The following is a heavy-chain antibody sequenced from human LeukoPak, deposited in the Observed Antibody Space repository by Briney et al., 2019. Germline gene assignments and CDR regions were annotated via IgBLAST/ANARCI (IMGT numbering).Heavy chain of an antibody. CDR1: GFTFDDYA. CDR2: ISWDGGST. V-gene: IGHV3-43D*03. Sequence: GGSLRLSCAASGFTFDDYAMHWVRQAPGKGLEWVSLISWDGGSTYYADSVKGRFTISRDNAKNSLYLQMNSLRAEDTALYYCAKDHYDILTGYMGYYFDYWGQGTLVTVSS. D-gene: IGHD3-9*01. J-gene: IGHJ4*02. CDR3: AKDHYDILTGYMGYYFDY.